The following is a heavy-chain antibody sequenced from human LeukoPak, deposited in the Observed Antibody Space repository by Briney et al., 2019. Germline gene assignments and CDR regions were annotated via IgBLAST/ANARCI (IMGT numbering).Heavy chain of an antibody. CDR3: ARVLGYCSSTSCSYAFDI. CDR2: INPNSGGT. J-gene: IGHJ3*02. CDR1: GYTFTGYY. V-gene: IGHV1-2*02. D-gene: IGHD2-2*01. Sequence: ASVKVSCKASGYTFTGYYMHWMRQAPGQGLEWMGWINPNSGGTNYAQKFQGRVTMTRDTSISTAYMELSRLRSDDTAVYYCARVLGYCSSTSCSYAFDIWGQGTMVTVSS.